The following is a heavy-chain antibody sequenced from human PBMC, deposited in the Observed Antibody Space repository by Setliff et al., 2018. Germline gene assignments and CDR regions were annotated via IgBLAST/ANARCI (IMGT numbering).Heavy chain of an antibody. CDR1: GGSISSGSQY. V-gene: IGHV4-39*01. D-gene: IGHD3-16*02. CDR3: AKVDIDYDHLWESFRYYWFDP. Sequence: SETLSLTCSVLGGSISSGSQYWAWIRQPPGKGLEWIGNINYSGSTYYNPSVKSRVTMSVEASKNQVSLKMTSVTAEDTAVYYCAKVDIDYDHLWESFRYYWFDPWGQGTLVPVSS. CDR2: INYSGST. J-gene: IGHJ5*02.